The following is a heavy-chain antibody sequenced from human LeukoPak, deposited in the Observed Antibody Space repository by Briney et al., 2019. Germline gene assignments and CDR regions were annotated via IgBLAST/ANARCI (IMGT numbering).Heavy chain of an antibody. CDR3: ARDHLYSSGWFDY. V-gene: IGHV4-61*02. CDR2: IYTSGST. D-gene: IGHD6-19*01. CDR1: GGSISSGSYY. J-gene: IGHJ4*02. Sequence: SETLSLTCTVSGGSISSGSYYWSWIRQPAGKGLEWIGRIYTSGSTNYNPSLKSRVTISVDTSKNQFSLKLSSVTAADTAIYYCARDHLYSSGWFDYWGQGTLVTVSS.